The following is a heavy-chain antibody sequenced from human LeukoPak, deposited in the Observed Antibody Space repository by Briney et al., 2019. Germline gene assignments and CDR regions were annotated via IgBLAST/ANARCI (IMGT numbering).Heavy chain of an antibody. D-gene: IGHD2-2*01. J-gene: IGHJ3*02. CDR1: GFTFNSYE. CDR3: ARRPWQYPFDI. CDR2: ISSSSTI. Sequence: PGGSLRLSCAASGFTFNSYEMTWVRQAPGKGLEWVPYISSSSTIYYADSVKGRFTISRDNAKNSLYLQMNSLRAEDTAVYYCARRPWQYPFDIWGQGTMVTVSS. V-gene: IGHV3-48*03.